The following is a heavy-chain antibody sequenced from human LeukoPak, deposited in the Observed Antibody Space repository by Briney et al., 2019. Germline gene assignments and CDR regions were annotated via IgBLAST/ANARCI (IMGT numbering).Heavy chain of an antibody. CDR1: GYRFFSYG. J-gene: IGHJ4*02. CDR3: VRGGEEATTGDY. CDR2: ISAYSGHT. Sequence: ASVKVSCKCSGYRFFSYGICWVRQAPGQGLEWVGWISAYSGHTNYAQRVQGRLTMTTDRSTSTAYMELRGLRSDDTAVYYCVRGGEEATTGDYWGQGTLVTVSS. V-gene: IGHV1-18*01. D-gene: IGHD1-14*01.